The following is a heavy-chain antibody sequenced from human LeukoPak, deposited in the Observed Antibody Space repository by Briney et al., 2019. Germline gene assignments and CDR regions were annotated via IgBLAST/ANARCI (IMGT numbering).Heavy chain of an antibody. CDR2: IFPADSDT. CDR1: GYRFTTYW. CDR3: ARLSASGLDY. Sequence: GESLKISCKGSGYRFTTYWIGWVRQMPGKGLEWMGMIFPADSDTTYSPPFQGQVTISADKSISTAYLQWSSLKASDTAMYFCARLSASGLDYWGQGTLVTVSS. J-gene: IGHJ4*02. D-gene: IGHD6-13*01. V-gene: IGHV5-51*01.